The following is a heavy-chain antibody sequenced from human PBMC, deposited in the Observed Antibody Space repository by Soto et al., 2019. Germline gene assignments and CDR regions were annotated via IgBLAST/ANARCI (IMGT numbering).Heavy chain of an antibody. V-gene: IGHV1-18*01. D-gene: IGHD2-15*01. CDR3: GRRKRSHNGGYCQYVIDV. J-gene: IGHJ6*02. CDR1: GYIFTSYG. Sequence: ASVKVSCKASGYIFTSYGISWVRQAPGQGLEWMGWISAYDGNTNYAQNLQGRVSMTTDTSTRAAYMELRSLRSDDTAVYYCGRRKRSHNGGYCQYVIDVWGPGTTATVSS. CDR2: ISAYDGNT.